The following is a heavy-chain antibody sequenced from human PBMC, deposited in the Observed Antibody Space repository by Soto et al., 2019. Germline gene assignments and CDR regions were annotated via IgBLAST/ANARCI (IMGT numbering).Heavy chain of an antibody. CDR2: ISWNSGSI. CDR3: SKDIVADRIAVAATGYYYYYYYMDV. CDR1: GFTFDDYA. D-gene: IGHD6-19*01. V-gene: IGHV3-9*01. J-gene: IGHJ6*03. Sequence: PGGTLRLSCAASGFTFDDYAMHWVRQAPGKGLERVSGISWNSGSIGYADSVKGRITISRDNAKNSLYLQKNSLRAEDTAFYYCSKDIVADRIAVAATGYYYYYYYMDVWAKGPRSPSP.